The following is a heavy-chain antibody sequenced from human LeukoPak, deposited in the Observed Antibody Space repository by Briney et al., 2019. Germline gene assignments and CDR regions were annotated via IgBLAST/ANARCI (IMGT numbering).Heavy chain of an antibody. CDR3: ARPYIRGDRITGTTGY. Sequence: SETLSLTCAVYGGSFSHYYWSWIRQPPGKGLEWIGEINHSGSTNYDPSLKSRVTISVDTSKNQFSLKLSSVTAADTAVYYYARPYIRGDRITGTTGYWGQGTLVTVSS. D-gene: IGHD1-7*01. V-gene: IGHV4-34*01. J-gene: IGHJ4*02. CDR2: INHSGST. CDR1: GGSFSHYY.